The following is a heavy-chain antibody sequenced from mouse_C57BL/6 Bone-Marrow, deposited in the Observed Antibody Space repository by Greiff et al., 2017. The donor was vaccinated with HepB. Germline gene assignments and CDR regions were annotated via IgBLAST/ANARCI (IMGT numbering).Heavy chain of an antibody. CDR3: ARESKANWDPYY. J-gene: IGHJ2*01. D-gene: IGHD4-1*01. Sequence: LEESGAELARPGASVKLSCKASGYTFTSYGISWVKQRTGQGLEWIGEIYPRSGNTYYNEKFKGKATLTADKSSSTAYMELRSLTSEDSAVYFCARESKANWDPYYWGQGTTLTVSS. V-gene: IGHV1-81*01. CDR1: GYTFTSYG. CDR2: IYPRSGNT.